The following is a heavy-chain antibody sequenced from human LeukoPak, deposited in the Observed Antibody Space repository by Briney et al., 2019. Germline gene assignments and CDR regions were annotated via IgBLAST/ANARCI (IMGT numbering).Heavy chain of an antibody. D-gene: IGHD5-18*01. J-gene: IGHJ4*02. CDR3: ARDTLEGYSYGHWNY. CDR1: GYTFTSYY. V-gene: IGHV1-46*01. CDR2: INPSGGST. Sequence: GASVKVSCKASGYTFTSYYMHWVRQAPGQGLEWMGIINPSGGSTSYAQKFQGRVTMTRDTSTSTVYMELSSLRSEDTAVYYCARDTLEGYSYGHWNYWGQGTLVTVSS.